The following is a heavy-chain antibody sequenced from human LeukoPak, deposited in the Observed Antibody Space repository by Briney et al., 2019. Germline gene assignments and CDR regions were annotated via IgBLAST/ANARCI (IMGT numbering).Heavy chain of an antibody. V-gene: IGHV4-39*01. CDR1: GGSISSSSYY. J-gene: IGHJ5*02. CDR2: IYYSGST. CDR3: ARHALRRIIKYNWFDP. D-gene: IGHD3-16*01. Sequence: SETLSLTCTVSGGSISSSSYYWGWIRQPPGKGLEWIGSIYYSGSTYFNPSLKSRVTISVDTSKNQFSLKLSSVTAADTAVYYCARHALRRIIKYNWFDPWGQGTLVTVSS.